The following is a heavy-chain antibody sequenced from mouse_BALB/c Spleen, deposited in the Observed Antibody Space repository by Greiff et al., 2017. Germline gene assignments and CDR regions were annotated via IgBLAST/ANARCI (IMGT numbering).Heavy chain of an antibody. J-gene: IGHJ2*01. CDR2: INPGSGGT. V-gene: IGHV1-54*01. CDR3: ARSHYYGSSYGDGVFDY. Sequence: VQLQESGAELVRPGTSVKVSCKASGYAFTNYLIEWVKQRPGQGLEWIGVINPGSGGTNYNEKFKGKATLTADKSSSTAYMQLSSLTSDVSAVYFCARSHYYGSSYGDGVFDYWGQGTTLTVSS. D-gene: IGHD1-1*01. CDR1: GYAFTNYL.